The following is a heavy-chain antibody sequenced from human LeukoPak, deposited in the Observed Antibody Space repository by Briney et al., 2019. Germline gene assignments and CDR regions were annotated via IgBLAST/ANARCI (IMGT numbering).Heavy chain of an antibody. CDR2: IGVSGGGI. J-gene: IGHJ4*02. D-gene: IGHD3-22*01. V-gene: IGHV3-23*01. CDR3: AKGSYYYDSSGYSPAPGD. Sequence: GGSLRLSCAASGLTFSTYTMYWVRQAPGKGLEWVSIIGVSGGGIHYADSVKGRFTISRDNSKNTLHLQMNSLRAEDTAVYYCAKGSYYYDSSGYSPAPGDWGQGTLVTVSS. CDR1: GLTFSTYT.